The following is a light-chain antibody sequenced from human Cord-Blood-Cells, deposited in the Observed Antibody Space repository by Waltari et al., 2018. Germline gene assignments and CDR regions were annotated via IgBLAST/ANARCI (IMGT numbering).Light chain of an antibody. Sequence: QSALTQPRSVSGSPGQSVTISCTGTSSDVGGYNYVSWDQQHPGKAPELMIYDVSKRPSGVPDRFSGSKSGHTASRTISGLQAEDEADYYCCSYAGSYTLVFGGGTKLTVL. V-gene: IGLV2-11*01. J-gene: IGLJ2*01. CDR2: DVS. CDR3: CSYAGSYTLV. CDR1: SSDVGGYNY.